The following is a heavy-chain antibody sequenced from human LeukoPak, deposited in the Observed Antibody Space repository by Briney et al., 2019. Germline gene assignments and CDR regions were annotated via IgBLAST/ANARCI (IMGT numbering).Heavy chain of an antibody. Sequence: PGGSLRLSCAASGFTFSSNWMHWVRHAPGKGLGWVSRINSDGRSTSYADSVKGRFTISRDNAKNTLYLQMNSLRAEDTAMYYCASKAGLALDYWGQGTLVTVSS. V-gene: IGHV3-74*01. J-gene: IGHJ4*02. D-gene: IGHD6-13*01. CDR2: INSDGRST. CDR3: ASKAGLALDY. CDR1: GFTFSSNW.